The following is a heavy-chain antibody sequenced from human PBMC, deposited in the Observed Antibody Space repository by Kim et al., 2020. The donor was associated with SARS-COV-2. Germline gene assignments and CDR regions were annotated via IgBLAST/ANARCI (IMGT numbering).Heavy chain of an antibody. CDR3: TRYCSGGSCYSNY. Sequence: YAASVKGRFTISRDKSKNTAYLQMNSLKTEDTAVYYCTRYCSGGSCYSNYWGQGTLVTVSS. J-gene: IGHJ4*02. D-gene: IGHD2-15*01. V-gene: IGHV3-73*01.